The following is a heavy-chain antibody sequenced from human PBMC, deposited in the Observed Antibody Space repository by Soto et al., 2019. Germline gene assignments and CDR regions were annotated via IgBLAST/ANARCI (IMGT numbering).Heavy chain of an antibody. Sequence: GGSLRLSCAASGFSFSVYTMNWVRQAPGKGLEWVSSISSSSSYTYYAASLKGRFTISRDNAKNSVYLQMNSLRAQDTAVYYCARGIAARTPPDNWGQGTLVTVSS. CDR1: GFSFSVYT. J-gene: IGHJ4*02. CDR3: ARGIAARTPPDN. V-gene: IGHV3-21*01. CDR2: ISSSSSYT. D-gene: IGHD6-6*01.